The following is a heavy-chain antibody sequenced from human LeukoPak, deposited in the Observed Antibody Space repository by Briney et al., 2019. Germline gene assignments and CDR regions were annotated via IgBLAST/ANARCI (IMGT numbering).Heavy chain of an antibody. CDR2: IRYDGSNK. Sequence: PGGSLRLSCAASGFPFSTYGMHWVRQAPGKGLEWVAFIRYDGSNKYYADSVKGRFTISRDNAKNTLYLQVNSLRAEDTAVYYCARVGATTWYWGQGTLVTVSS. J-gene: IGHJ4*02. CDR3: ARVGATTWY. CDR1: GFPFSTYG. V-gene: IGHV3-30*02. D-gene: IGHD1-26*01.